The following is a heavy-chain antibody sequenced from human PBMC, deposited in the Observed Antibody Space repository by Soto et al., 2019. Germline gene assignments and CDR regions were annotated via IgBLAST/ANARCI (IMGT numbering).Heavy chain of an antibody. CDR2: IWYDGSNK. CDR1: GFTFSSYG. D-gene: IGHD6-19*01. J-gene: IGHJ4*02. V-gene: IGHV3-33*01. Sequence: GGSLRLSCAASGFTFSSYGMHWVRQAPGKGLEWVAVIWYDGSNKYYADSVKGRFTISRDNSKNTLYLQMNSLRAEDTAVYFCARGVTDSHGWYHFDHWGQGTLVTVSS. CDR3: ARGVTDSHGWYHFDH.